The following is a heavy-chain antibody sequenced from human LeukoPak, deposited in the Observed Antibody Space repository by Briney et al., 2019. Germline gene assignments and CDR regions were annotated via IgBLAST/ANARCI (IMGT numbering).Heavy chain of an antibody. CDR2: IKSDGSST. CDR1: GFTFTTYW. CDR3: ARVGAATCAFDI. D-gene: IGHD3-16*01. V-gene: IGHV3-74*01. J-gene: IGHJ3*02. Sequence: GGSLRLSCAASGFTFTTYWMHWVRQAPGKGLVWVSRIKSDGSSTSYADSVKGRFTISRDNAKNTLYLQMNSLRAEDTAVYYCARVGAATCAFDIWGQGTMVTVSS.